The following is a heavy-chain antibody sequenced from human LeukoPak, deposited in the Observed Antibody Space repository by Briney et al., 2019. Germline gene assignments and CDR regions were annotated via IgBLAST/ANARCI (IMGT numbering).Heavy chain of an antibody. J-gene: IGHJ4*02. D-gene: IGHD6-19*01. V-gene: IGHV4-59*01. CDR1: GGSISSNY. Sequence: SETLSLTCTVSGGSISSNYWSWIRQPPGKGLEWIGYIYDSGSTNYNPSLNSRATISEDMSKDQFSLKVRSVTAADTAVYYCARSTGGWSYFDHWGQGILVTVSS. CDR2: IYDSGST. CDR3: ARSTGGWSYFDH.